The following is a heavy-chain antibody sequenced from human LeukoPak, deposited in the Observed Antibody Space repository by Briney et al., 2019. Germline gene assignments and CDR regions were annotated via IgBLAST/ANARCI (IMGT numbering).Heavy chain of an antibody. D-gene: IGHD1-26*01. CDR1: GYTFTNYH. CDR3: ARDLSSTSNWEFDY. V-gene: IGHV1-46*01. CDR2: INPSGGST. J-gene: IGHJ4*02. Sequence: ASVKVSCKASGYTFTNYHLHWVRQAPGQGLEWMGIINPSGGSTSYAQKFQDRVTMTRDTSTSTVYMELNSLRSEDTAVYYCARDLSSTSNWEFDYWGQGTLVTVSS.